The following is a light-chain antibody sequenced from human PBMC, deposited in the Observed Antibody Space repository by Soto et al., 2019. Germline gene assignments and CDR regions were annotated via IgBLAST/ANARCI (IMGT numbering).Light chain of an antibody. V-gene: IGKV3-20*01. CDR2: GTS. CDR1: QTITTNH. J-gene: IGKJ1*01. Sequence: EIVLTQSPGTLSLSPGERATLSCRASQTITTNHLAWYQKKPGQTPRLLIYGTSSRATGIPDRFSGSGSGTDFTLTISRLEPEDFAVYYCQHYGMSPQTFGQGTKVEVK. CDR3: QHYGMSPQT.